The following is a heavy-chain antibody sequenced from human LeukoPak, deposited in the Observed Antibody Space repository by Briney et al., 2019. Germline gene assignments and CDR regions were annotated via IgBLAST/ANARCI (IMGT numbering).Heavy chain of an antibody. J-gene: IGHJ6*03. CDR1: GGSISSSSYY. CDR2: IFYSGST. D-gene: IGHD3-10*01. V-gene: IGHV4-39*01. Sequence: SETLSLTCTVSGGSISSSSYYWGWIRQPPGKGLEWIGSIFYSGSTYYNPSLKSRVTISVDTSKNQFSLKLSSVTAADTAVYYCARVCAVRGHYYYYNMDVWGKGTTVTISS. CDR3: ARVCAVRGHYYYYNMDV.